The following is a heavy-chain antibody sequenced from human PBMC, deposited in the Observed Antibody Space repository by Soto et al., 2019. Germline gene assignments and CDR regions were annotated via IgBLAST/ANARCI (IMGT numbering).Heavy chain of an antibody. J-gene: IGHJ4*02. CDR1: GFTFSSYA. V-gene: IGHV3-13*01. D-gene: IGHD7-27*01. CDR2: IGSAGDT. CDR3: ARGYLGSFDY. Sequence: EVQLVESGGGLVQPGGSLRLSCAASGFTFSSYAVHWVRQPTGKGLEWVSVIGSAGDTYYPGSVKGRSTISRENAKNSLYLQMNSPRAEDTAVYYCARGYLGSFDYWGQGTLVTVSS.